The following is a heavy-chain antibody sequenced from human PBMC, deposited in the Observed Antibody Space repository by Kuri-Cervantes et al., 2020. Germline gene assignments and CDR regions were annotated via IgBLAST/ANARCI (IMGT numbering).Heavy chain of an antibody. J-gene: IGHJ5*02. CDR2: ISSSSSYI. CDR1: GFTFSSYW. Sequence: GGSLRLSCAASGFTFSSYWMSWVRQAPGKGLEWASSISSSSSYIYYADSVKGRFTISRDNAKNSLYLQMNSLRVEDTAVYYCAKDYSGSFPNWFDPWGQGTLVTVSS. CDR3: AKDYSGSFPNWFDP. D-gene: IGHD1-26*01. V-gene: IGHV3-21*04.